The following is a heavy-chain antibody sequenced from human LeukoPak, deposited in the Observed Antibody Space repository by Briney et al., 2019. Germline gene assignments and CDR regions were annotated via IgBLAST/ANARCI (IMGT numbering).Heavy chain of an antibody. Sequence: GASVKVSCKASGGTFSSYAISWVRQAPGQGLEWMGWISAYNGNTNYAQKLQGRVTMTTDTSTSTAYMELRSLRSDDTAVYYCARHSDSSSSDYWGQGTLVTVSS. CDR2: ISAYNGNT. J-gene: IGHJ4*02. V-gene: IGHV1-18*01. CDR3: ARHSDSSSSDY. CDR1: GGTFSSYA. D-gene: IGHD6-6*01.